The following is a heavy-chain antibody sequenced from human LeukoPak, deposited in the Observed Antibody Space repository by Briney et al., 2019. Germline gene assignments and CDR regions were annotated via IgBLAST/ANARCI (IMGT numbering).Heavy chain of an antibody. CDR2: IYPGDSDI. CDR3: ARHYSDSSAYSYRYYGMDV. J-gene: IGHJ6*02. CDR1: GYSSTSYW. V-gene: IGHV5-51*01. Sequence: GESLKISCKASGYSSTSYWIGWVRQMPGKGLEWMGIIYPGDSDIRYSPSFQGQVTISADKSISTAYLQWSSLKASDTAIYYCARHYSDSSAYSYRYYGMDVWGQGTTVTV. D-gene: IGHD3-22*01.